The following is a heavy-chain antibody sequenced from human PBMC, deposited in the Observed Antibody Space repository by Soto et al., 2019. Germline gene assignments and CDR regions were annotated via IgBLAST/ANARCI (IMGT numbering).Heavy chain of an antibody. CDR3: ARGEGGYCSGGSCYYGIDV. CDR2: IIPIFGTA. V-gene: IGHV1-69*01. Sequence: QVQLVQSGAEVKKPGSSVKVSCKASGGTFSSYAISWVRQAPGQGLEWMGGIIPIFGTANYAQKFQGRVTITADESTSPAYMELSSLRSEETAVYYCARGEGGYCSGGSCYYGIDVWGQGTTVTVSS. CDR1: GGTFSSYA. D-gene: IGHD2-15*01. J-gene: IGHJ6*02.